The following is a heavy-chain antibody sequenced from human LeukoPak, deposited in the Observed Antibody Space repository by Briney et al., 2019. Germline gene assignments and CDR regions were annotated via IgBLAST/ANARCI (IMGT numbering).Heavy chain of an antibody. V-gene: IGHV4-31*03. J-gene: IGHJ3*01. CDR3: VRETTTEYYDSSGYYRQTEVFDA. CDR1: GGSISSGGYY. CDR2: IYYSGST. D-gene: IGHD3-22*01. Sequence: SETLSLTCTVSGGSISSGGYYWSWIRQHPGKGLEWIGYIYYSGSTYYNPSLKSRVTISVDTSKNQFSLKLSSVTAADTAVYYCVRETTTEYYDSSGYYRQTEVFDAWGQGTMVTVSS.